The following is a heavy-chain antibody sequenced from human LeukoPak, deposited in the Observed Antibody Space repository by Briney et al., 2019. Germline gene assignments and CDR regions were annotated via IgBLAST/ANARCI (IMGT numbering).Heavy chain of an antibody. CDR3: ARGGGSNPEYYYYMDV. CDR2: INTDGSST. CDR1: GFIFSSYW. V-gene: IGHV3-74*01. D-gene: IGHD3-16*01. Sequence: PGGSLRLSCAASGFIFSSYWMHWVRHAPGKGLAWVSRINTDGSSTSYADSVKGRFTISRDNAKNSLYLQMNSLRAEDTAVYYCARGGGSNPEYYYYMDVWGKGTTVTVSS. J-gene: IGHJ6*03.